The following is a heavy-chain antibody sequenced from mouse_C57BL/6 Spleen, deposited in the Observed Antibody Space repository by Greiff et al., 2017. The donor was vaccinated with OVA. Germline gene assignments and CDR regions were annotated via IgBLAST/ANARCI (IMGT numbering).Heavy chain of an antibody. CDR2: INPSTGGT. CDR1: GYSFTGYY. D-gene: IGHD2-3*01. CDR3: ASYDGYLDY. Sequence: VQLKESGPELVKPGASVKISCKASGYSFTGYYMNWVKQSPEKSLEWIGEINPSTGGTTYNQKFKAKATLTVDKSSSTAYMQLKSLTSEDSAVYYCASYDGYLDYWGQGTTLTVSS. J-gene: IGHJ2*01. V-gene: IGHV1-42*01.